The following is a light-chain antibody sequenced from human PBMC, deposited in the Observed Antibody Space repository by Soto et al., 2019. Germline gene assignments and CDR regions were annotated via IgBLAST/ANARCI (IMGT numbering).Light chain of an antibody. CDR1: SSDVGGYNS. V-gene: IGLV2-14*01. CDR2: DVS. Sequence: QSALTQPASVSGSPGQSITISCTGTSSDVGGYNSVSWYQQHPGKAPKLMIFDVSTRPSGVSNRFSGSKSGNTASLTISGLQAEDEADYYCSSYTSSSTLVFGTGTKLTVL. CDR3: SSYTSSSTLV. J-gene: IGLJ1*01.